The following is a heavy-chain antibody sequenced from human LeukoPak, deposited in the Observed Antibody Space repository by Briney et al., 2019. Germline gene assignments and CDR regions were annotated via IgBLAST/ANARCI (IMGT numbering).Heavy chain of an antibody. D-gene: IGHD3-10*01. CDR3: ARWYYYGSGGNWFDP. CDR2: IYYSGST. CDR1: GGSISSSSYY. V-gene: IGHV4-39*07. Sequence: SETLSLTCTVSGGSISSSSYYWGWIRQPPGKGLEWIGSIYYSGSTYYNPSLESRVTISADTSKNQFSLKLRSVTAADTAVYYCARWYYYGSGGNWFDPWGQGTLVTVSS. J-gene: IGHJ5*02.